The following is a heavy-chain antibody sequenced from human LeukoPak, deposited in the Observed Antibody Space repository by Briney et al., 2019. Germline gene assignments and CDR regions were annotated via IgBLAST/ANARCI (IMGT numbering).Heavy chain of an antibody. Sequence: GGSLRLSCAASGFTFNTFSMNWVRQAPGKGLEWVSSISSTSGYIYYADSVKGRFTVSRDNAKDSLFLQMNSLRAEDTAVYYCAKTTAVSGSFYFESWGQGTLVTVSS. D-gene: IGHD6-19*01. CDR1: GFTFNTFS. CDR3: AKTTAVSGSFYFES. J-gene: IGHJ4*02. V-gene: IGHV3-21*04. CDR2: ISSTSGYI.